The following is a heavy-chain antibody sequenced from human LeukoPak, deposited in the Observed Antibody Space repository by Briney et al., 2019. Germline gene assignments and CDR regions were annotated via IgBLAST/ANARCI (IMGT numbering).Heavy chain of an antibody. CDR2: IYYSGST. CDR1: GGSISSSSYY. D-gene: IGHD6-13*01. Sequence: PSETLSLTCTVSGGSISSSSYYWGWIRQPPGKGLEWIGSIYYSGSTYLNPSLKSRVTISIDTSKNQFSLKLTSVTAADTAVYYCARDQEGEAAAGKYYYYYYMDVWGKGTTVTISS. CDR3: ARDQEGEAAAGKYYYYYYMDV. V-gene: IGHV4-39*02. J-gene: IGHJ6*03.